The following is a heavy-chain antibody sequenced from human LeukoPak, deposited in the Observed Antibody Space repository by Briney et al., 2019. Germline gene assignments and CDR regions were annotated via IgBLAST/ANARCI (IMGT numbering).Heavy chain of an antibody. Sequence: SETLSLTCSVFGYSITGGFHWGWIRQPPGKWLEWIGSIYYSGNNYYNQSLKSRVTMSADTSKDQFSLKLSSVTAADTAVYYCAIGGGWYGWFDPWGQGTLVTVSS. V-gene: IGHV4-38-2*02. CDR2: IYYSGNN. J-gene: IGHJ5*02. D-gene: IGHD6-19*01. CDR3: AIGGGWYGWFDP. CDR1: GYSITGGFH.